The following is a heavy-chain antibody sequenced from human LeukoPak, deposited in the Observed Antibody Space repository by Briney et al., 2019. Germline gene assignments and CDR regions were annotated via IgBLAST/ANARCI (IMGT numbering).Heavy chain of an antibody. Sequence: PGGSLRLSCAASGFTFSDYYMSWIRQAPGKGLEWVSYISSSGSTIYYADSVKGRFTISRDNAKNSLYLQMNSLRAEDTAVYYCASTEMASIDYSDYWGQGTLVTVSS. CDR1: GFTFSDYY. CDR3: ASTEMASIDYSDY. V-gene: IGHV3-11*01. J-gene: IGHJ4*02. D-gene: IGHD5-24*01. CDR2: ISSSGSTI.